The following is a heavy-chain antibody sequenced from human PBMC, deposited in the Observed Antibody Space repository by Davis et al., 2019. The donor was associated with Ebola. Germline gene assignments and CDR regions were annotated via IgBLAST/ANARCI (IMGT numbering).Heavy chain of an antibody. J-gene: IGHJ6*02. V-gene: IGHV3-11*01. D-gene: IGHD4-17*01. CDR3: ARYNSYYGDEIYYYYGMDV. CDR1: GFTFSDYY. Sequence: GGSLRLSCAASGFTFSDYYMSWIRQAPGKGLEWVSYISSSGSTIYYADSVKGRFTISRDNAKKSLYLQMNSLRAEDTAVYYCARYNSYYGDEIYYYYGMDVWGQGTTVTVSS. CDR2: ISSSGSTI.